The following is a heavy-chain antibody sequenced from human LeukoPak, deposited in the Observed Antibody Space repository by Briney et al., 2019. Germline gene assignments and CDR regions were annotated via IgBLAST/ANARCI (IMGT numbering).Heavy chain of an antibody. V-gene: IGHV3-9*01. CDR1: GFTFDDYA. CDR2: ISWNSGNI. D-gene: IGHD6-13*01. CDR3: AKAYSSRWYPYFDY. J-gene: IGHJ4*02. Sequence: GGSLRLPCAASGFTFDDYAMHWVRQAPGKGLEWVSGISWNSGNIDYADSVKGRFTISRDNAKNSLYLQMNSLRPEDTALYYCAKAYSSRWYPYFDYWGQGTLVTVSS.